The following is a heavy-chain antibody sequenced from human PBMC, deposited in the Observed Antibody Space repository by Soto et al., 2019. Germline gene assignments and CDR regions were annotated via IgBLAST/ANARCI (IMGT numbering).Heavy chain of an antibody. CDR1: GFTFSSYA. V-gene: IGHV3-30-3*01. CDR2: ISYDGGNK. Sequence: QVQLVESGGGVVQPGRSLRLSCAASGFTFSSYAMHWVRQAPGKGLEWVAVISYDGGNKYYADSVKGRFTISRDNSKNTLDLQINSLRAEDTAVYYCARPDDGSGSYPDYWGQGTLVTVSS. CDR3: ARPDDGSGSYPDY. J-gene: IGHJ4*02. D-gene: IGHD3-10*01.